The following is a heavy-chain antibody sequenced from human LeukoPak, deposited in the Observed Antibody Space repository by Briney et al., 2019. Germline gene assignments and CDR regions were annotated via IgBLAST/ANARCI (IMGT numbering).Heavy chain of an antibody. D-gene: IGHD5-18*01. V-gene: IGHV4-39*07. CDR2: INHSGST. CDR3: ASARYGFLNSLTFDY. J-gene: IGHJ4*02. Sequence: SETLSLTCTVSGGSISSSSYYWGWIRQPPGKGLEWIGEINHSGSTNYNPSLKSLVTISVDTSKNQFSLKLSSVTAADTAVYYCASARYGFLNSLTFDYWGQGTLVTVSS. CDR1: GGSISSSSYY.